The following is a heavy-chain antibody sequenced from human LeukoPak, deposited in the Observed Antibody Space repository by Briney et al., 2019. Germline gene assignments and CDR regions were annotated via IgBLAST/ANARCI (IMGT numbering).Heavy chain of an antibody. CDR1: GGSISSSSYY. Sequence: SETLSLTCTVSGGSISSSSYYWGWIRQPPGKGLEWIGSTYYSGSTYYNPSLKSRVTISVDTSKNQFSLKLSSVTAADTAVYYCARRSYYDSSGIFDYWGQGTLVTVSS. CDR2: TYYSGST. V-gene: IGHV4-39*01. CDR3: ARRSYYDSSGIFDY. D-gene: IGHD3-22*01. J-gene: IGHJ4*02.